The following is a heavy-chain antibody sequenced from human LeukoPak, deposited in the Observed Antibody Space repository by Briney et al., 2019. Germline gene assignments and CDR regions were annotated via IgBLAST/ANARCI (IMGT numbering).Heavy chain of an antibody. D-gene: IGHD6-19*01. CDR2: IYYSGST. CDR3: ARHREQWRRGLFDY. J-gene: IGHJ4*02. CDR1: GGSISSGGYY. Sequence: SQTLSLTCTVSGGSISSGGYYWSWIRQHPGKGLEWIGYIYYSGSTYYNPSLKSRVTISVDTSKNQFSRKLSSVTAADTAVYYYARHREQWRRGLFDYCGQGTLVTVSS. V-gene: IGHV4-31*03.